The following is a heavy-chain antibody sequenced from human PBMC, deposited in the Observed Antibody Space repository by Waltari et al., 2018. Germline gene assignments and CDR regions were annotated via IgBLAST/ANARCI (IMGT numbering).Heavy chain of an antibody. CDR1: GYSISSGYY. D-gene: IGHD4-4*01. Sequence: QVQLQESGPGLVKPSETLSLTCAVSGYSISSGYYWGWIRQPPGKGLEWIGSIYHSGSTYYNPSLKSRVTISVDTSKNQFSLKLSSVTAADTAVYYCARRPALQDAYYFDYWGQGTLVTVSS. CDR2: IYHSGST. V-gene: IGHV4-38-2*01. CDR3: ARRPALQDAYYFDY. J-gene: IGHJ4*02.